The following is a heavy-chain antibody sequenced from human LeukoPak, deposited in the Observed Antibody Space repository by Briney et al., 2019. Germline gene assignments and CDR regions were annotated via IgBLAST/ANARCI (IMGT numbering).Heavy chain of an antibody. CDR2: ISGSGGST. V-gene: IGHV3-23*01. CDR3: AKGGSIVMVVADVPFDY. J-gene: IGHJ4*02. CDR1: GFTFSSYA. Sequence: PGGSLRLSCAASGFTFSSYAMSWVRQAPGKGLEWVSAISGSGGSTYDADSVKGRFTISRDNSKNTLYLQMNSLRAEDTAVYYCAKGGSIVMVVADVPFDYWGQGTLVTVSS. D-gene: IGHD2-15*01.